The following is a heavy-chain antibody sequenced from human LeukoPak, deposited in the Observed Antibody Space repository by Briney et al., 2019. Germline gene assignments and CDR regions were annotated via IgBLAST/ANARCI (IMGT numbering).Heavy chain of an antibody. CDR3: ARGLQYQLLKALRYYYMDV. J-gene: IGHJ6*03. CDR2: IIPISGTT. V-gene: IGHV1-69*05. Sequence: ASEKVSCNASGGTFSSHAIAWVRQAPGQGPGWMGGIIPISGTTDYAQKFQGRVTITTDQSTSTAYMELSSLTSDDTAVYYCARGLQYQLLKALRYYYMDVWGEGTTVTVSS. CDR1: GGTFSSHA. D-gene: IGHD2-2*01.